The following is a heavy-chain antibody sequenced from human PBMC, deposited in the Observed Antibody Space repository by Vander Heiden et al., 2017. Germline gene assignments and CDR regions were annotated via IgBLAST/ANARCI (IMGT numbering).Heavy chain of an antibody. D-gene: IGHD6-13*01. J-gene: IGHJ6*02. Sequence: QITLKESGPTLVKPTQTLTLTCTFSGFSLSTSGVGVGWLRQPPGKGLGWRALIYWNDDKPYSSSRKSRLTITKDTSKNQVVITRTTMDTVDTATYYCAQAESSSWAYYGMNVWGEG. CDR3: AQAESSSWAYYGMNV. CDR2: IYWNDDK. V-gene: IGHV2-5*01. CDR1: GFSLSTSGVG.